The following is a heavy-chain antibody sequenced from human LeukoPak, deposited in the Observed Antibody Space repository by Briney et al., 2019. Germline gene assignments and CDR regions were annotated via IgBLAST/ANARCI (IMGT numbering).Heavy chain of an antibody. CDR2: INHSGST. CDR1: GGSFSGYY. CDR3: ARGGNVYYGSGSYYNWFDP. D-gene: IGHD3-10*01. Sequence: SETLSLTCAVYGGSFSGYYWSWIRQPTGKGLEWIGEINHSGSTNYNPSLKSRVTTSVDTSKNQFSLKLSSVTAADTAVYYCARGGNVYYGSGSYYNWFDPWGQGTLVTVSS. V-gene: IGHV4-34*01. J-gene: IGHJ5*02.